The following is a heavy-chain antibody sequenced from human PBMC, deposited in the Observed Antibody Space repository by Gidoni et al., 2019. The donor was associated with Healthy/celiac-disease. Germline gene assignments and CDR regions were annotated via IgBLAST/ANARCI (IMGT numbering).Heavy chain of an antibody. CDR1: GFSLSNARMG. J-gene: IGHJ6*02. CDR2: IFSNDEK. V-gene: IGHV2-26*01. Sequence: QVTLKESGPVLVKPTETLTLTCTVSGFSLSNARMGVSWIRQPPGKALEWLAHIFSNDEKSYSTSLKSRLTISKDTSKSQVVLTMTNMDPVDTATYYCARVRITIFGVVIAHYGMDVWGQGTTVTVSS. D-gene: IGHD3-3*01. CDR3: ARVRITIFGVVIAHYGMDV.